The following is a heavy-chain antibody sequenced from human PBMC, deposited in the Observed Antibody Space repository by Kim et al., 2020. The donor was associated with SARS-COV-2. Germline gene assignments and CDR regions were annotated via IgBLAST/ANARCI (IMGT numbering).Heavy chain of an antibody. CDR1: GGSISSFY. J-gene: IGHJ4*02. D-gene: IGHD6-6*01. Sequence: SETLSLTCTISGGSISSFYWSWIRQPAGKGLEWIGRIHTSGSTNNNPSLKSRVTMSVDTSKNQFSLKLSPVTAADTAVYYCARDRAYSSSSPVFDYWGQG. CDR2: IHTSGST. CDR3: ARDRAYSSSSPVFDY. V-gene: IGHV4-4*07.